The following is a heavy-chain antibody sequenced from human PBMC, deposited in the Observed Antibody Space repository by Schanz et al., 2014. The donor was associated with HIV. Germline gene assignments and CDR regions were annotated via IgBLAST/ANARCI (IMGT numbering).Heavy chain of an antibody. CDR3: VGHGSSSS. J-gene: IGHJ5*02. CDR2: ISSSGSTI. CDR1: GFTFNSYA. D-gene: IGHD6-6*01. V-gene: IGHV3-48*04. Sequence: EVQLVESGGDLVQPGGSLRLSCAASGFTFNSYAMKWVRQAPGKGLEWVSYISSSGSTIYYADSVKGRFTISRDNSKSTLYLQMNRLRAEDTAVYYCVGHGSSSSWGLGTLVTVSS.